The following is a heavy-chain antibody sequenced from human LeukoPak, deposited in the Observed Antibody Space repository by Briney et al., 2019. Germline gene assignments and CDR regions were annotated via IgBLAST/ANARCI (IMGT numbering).Heavy chain of an antibody. D-gene: IGHD3-22*01. CDR2: IYYSGST. J-gene: IGHJ5*02. CDR1: GGSISSYY. CDR3: ARHDQEYYYDSSGPNWFDP. V-gene: IGHV4-59*08. Sequence: PSETLSLTCTVSGGSISSYYWSWTRQPPGKGLEWIGYIYYSGSTNYNPSLKSRVTISVDTSKNQFSLKLSSVTAADTAVYYCARHDQEYYYDSSGPNWFDPWGQGTLVTVSS.